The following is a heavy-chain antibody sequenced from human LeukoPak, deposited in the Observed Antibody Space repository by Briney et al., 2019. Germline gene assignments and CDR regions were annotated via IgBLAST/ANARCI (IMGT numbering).Heavy chain of an antibody. CDR2: IYHSGST. CDR1: GYSISSGYY. CDR3: GRRTNSYFLEYIDV. D-gene: IGHD1-26*01. V-gene: IGHV4-38-2*01. J-gene: IGHJ6*03. Sequence: PSETLSRTCAVSGYSISSGYYWGWIRQPPGKGLEWIGCIYHSGSTYYNPSLKSRVTISVDTSKNQFSLQLSSVTAADTAVYYCGRRTNSYFLEYIDVWGKGTTVTV.